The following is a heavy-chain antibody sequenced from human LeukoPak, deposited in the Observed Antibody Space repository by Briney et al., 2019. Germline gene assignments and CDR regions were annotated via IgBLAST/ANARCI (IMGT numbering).Heavy chain of an antibody. CDR2: ISWDRGST. D-gene: IGHD2-15*01. J-gene: IGHJ1*01. V-gene: IGHV3-43D*04. CDR3: AKDISQRCSGGSCYSDVVFQH. Sequence: PGGSLRLSCAASGFTFDDYAMHWVRQAPGKGLEWVSLISWDRGSTYYADSVKGRFTICRDNSKNSLYLQMNSLRAEDTALYYCAKDISQRCSGGSCYSDVVFQHWGQGTLVTVSS. CDR1: GFTFDDYA.